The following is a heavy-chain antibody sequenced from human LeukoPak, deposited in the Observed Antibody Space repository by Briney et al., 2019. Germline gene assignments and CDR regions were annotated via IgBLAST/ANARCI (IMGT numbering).Heavy chain of an antibody. D-gene: IGHD6-19*01. Sequence: SETLSLTCTVSGGSISSGGYYWSWIRQHPGKGLEWIGYIYYSGSTYYNPSLKSRVTISVDTSKNQFSLKLSSVTAADTAVYYCARTGAVAAQKRIYFDYWGQGTLVTVSS. CDR1: GGSISSGGYY. CDR2: IYYSGST. CDR3: ARTGAVAAQKRIYFDY. J-gene: IGHJ4*02. V-gene: IGHV4-31*03.